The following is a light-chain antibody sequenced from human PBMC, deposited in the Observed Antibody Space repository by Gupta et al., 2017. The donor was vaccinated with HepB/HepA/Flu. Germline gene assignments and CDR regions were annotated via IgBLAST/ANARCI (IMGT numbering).Light chain of an antibody. CDR2: DAS. CDR1: QSVSSY. CDR3: QLRSNGPPEGT. J-gene: IGKJ4*01. V-gene: IGKV3-11*01. Sequence: VLTQSPATLSLSPGERATLSCRASQSVSSYFAWYQQKPGQAPRLLIYDASSRAPGIPARFSGNGSGTDFTLTISRLDPEDSAVYYCQLRSNGPPEGTFGGGTKIEIK.